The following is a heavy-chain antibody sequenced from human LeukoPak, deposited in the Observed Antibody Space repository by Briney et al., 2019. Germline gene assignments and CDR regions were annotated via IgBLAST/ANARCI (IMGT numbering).Heavy chain of an antibody. CDR3: ARDSVAAAGTLDY. D-gene: IGHD6-13*01. V-gene: IGHV3-7*01. CDR1: GFTFSSYW. Sequence: GGSLRLSCADSGFTFSSYWMSWVRQTPGKGLEWVANIKQDGSEKYYVDSVKGRFTISRDNAKNSLYLQMNSLRAEDTGVYYCARDSVAAAGTLDYWGQGTLVTVSS. J-gene: IGHJ4*02. CDR2: IKQDGSEK.